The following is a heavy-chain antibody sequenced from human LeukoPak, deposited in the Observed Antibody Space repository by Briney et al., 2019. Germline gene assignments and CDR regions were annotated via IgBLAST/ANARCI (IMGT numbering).Heavy chain of an antibody. CDR3: ARVRSSWYIETFDY. Sequence: SETLSLTCTVSGGSISSSSYYWGWIRQPPGKGLEWIGSIYYSGSTYYNPSLKSRVTISVDTSKNQISLKLSSVTAADTAVYYCARVRSSWYIETFDYWGQGTLVTVSS. V-gene: IGHV4-39*07. CDR2: IYYSGST. J-gene: IGHJ4*02. CDR1: GGSISSSSYY. D-gene: IGHD6-13*01.